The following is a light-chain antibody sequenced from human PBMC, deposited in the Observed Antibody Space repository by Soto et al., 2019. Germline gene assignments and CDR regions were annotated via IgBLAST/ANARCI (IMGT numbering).Light chain of an antibody. CDR1: SSDVGSYNL. V-gene: IGLV2-8*01. CDR3: SSYAGSSVV. Sequence: QSALTQPPSASGSPGQSVTISCTGTSSDVGSYNLVSWHQQHPGKAPKVMIYGVSQRPSGVPDRFSGSKSGNTASLTVSGLQAEDAADYYCSSYAGSSVVFGAGTKVTVL. J-gene: IGLJ2*01. CDR2: GVS.